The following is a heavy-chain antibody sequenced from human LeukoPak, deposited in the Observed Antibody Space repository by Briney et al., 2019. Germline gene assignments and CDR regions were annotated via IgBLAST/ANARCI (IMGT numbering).Heavy chain of an antibody. J-gene: IGHJ4*02. V-gene: IGHV1-8*01. CDR2: MNPKSGNT. CDR3: ARGLGGLDDY. CDR1: RYTFTSYD. D-gene: IGHD3/OR15-3a*01. Sequence: ASVNVSCKPSRYTFTSYDINWVRQATGQGREWMGWMNPKSGNTGYAQKFQSRVTMTRNTSLSTAYMELSSLRSEDTAVYYCARGLGGLDDYWGQGTLVTVSS.